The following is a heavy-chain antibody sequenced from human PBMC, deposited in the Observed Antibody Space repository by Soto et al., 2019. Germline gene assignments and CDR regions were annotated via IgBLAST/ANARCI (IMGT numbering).Heavy chain of an antibody. V-gene: IGHV3-74*03. J-gene: IGHJ4*02. D-gene: IGHD6-13*01. CDR3: PRGPLVDSAGTGAH. Sequence: DVQLVESGGGLAQPGGSLRLSCTASGFSFSTYWMHWDRQVPGKGPVWVSRISGDGNRTTYADSVKGRFTISRDNANNNPYPEMNTLRVEDTAVYHCPRGPLVDSAGTGAHWGQGTLVTVSS. CDR2: ISGDGNRT. CDR1: GFSFSTYW.